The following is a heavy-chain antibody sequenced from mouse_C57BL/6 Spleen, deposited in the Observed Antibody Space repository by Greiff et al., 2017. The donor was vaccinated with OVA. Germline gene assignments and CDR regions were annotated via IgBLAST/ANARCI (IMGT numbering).Heavy chain of an antibody. J-gene: IGHJ2*01. V-gene: IGHV1-22*01. Sequence: EVKLMESGPELVKPGASVKMSCKASGYTFTDYNMHWVKQSHGKSLEWIGYINPNNGGTSYNQKFKGKATLTVNKSSSTAYMELRSLTSEDSAVYYCAILRANWDYFDYGGQGTTLTVSS. CDR1: GYTFTDYN. CDR3: AILRANWDYFDY. D-gene: IGHD4-1*01. CDR2: INPNNGGT.